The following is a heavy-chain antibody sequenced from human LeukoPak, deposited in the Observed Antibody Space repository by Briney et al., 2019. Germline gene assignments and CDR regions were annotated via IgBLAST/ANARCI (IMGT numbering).Heavy chain of an antibody. Sequence: PSETLSLTCTVSGGSISSYYWSWIRQPPGKGLEWIGYIYYSGSTNYNPSLKSRVTISVDTSKNQFSLKLSSVTAADTAVYYCARDVVVPAAMGNWFDPWGQGTLVTVSS. CDR2: IYYSGST. CDR3: ARDVVVPAAMGNWFDP. D-gene: IGHD2-2*01. J-gene: IGHJ5*02. CDR1: GGSISSYY. V-gene: IGHV4-59*01.